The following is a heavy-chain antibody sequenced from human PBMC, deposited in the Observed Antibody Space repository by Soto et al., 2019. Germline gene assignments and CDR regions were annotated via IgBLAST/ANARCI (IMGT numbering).Heavy chain of an antibody. Sequence: EVQLVESGGGLVKPGGSLRLSCAASGFTFSNAWMSWVRQAPGKGLEWVGRIKSKTDGGTTDYAAPVKGRFTISRDDSKNTLYLQMNSLKTEDTAVYYCTTAGGAMDYYFDYWGQGTLVTVSS. CDR2: IKSKTDGGTT. CDR1: GFTFSNAW. V-gene: IGHV3-15*01. J-gene: IGHJ4*02. CDR3: TTAGGAMDYYFDY. D-gene: IGHD3-16*01.